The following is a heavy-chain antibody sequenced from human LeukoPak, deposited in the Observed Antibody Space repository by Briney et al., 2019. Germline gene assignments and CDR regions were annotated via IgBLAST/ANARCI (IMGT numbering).Heavy chain of an antibody. CDR1: GGSISSGSYY. J-gene: IGHJ4*02. D-gene: IGHD3-3*01. Sequence: PSQTLSLTCTVSGGSISSGSYYWSWIRQPAGKGLEWIGRIYTSGSTNYNPSLKSRVTISVDTSKNQFSLKLSSVTAADTAVYYCARDNRFWSGYEYFDYWGQGTLVTVSS. CDR3: ARDNRFWSGYEYFDY. CDR2: IYTSGST. V-gene: IGHV4-61*02.